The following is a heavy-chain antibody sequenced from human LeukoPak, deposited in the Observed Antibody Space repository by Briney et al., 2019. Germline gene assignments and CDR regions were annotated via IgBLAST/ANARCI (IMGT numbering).Heavy chain of an antibody. J-gene: IGHJ6*02. D-gene: IGHD3-22*01. V-gene: IGHV3-49*03. CDR1: GFTFGDYA. CDR3: TREHHPFSSGYYRFGYYYYGMDV. CDR2: IRSKAYGGTT. Sequence: PGGSLRLSCTASGFTFGDYAMSWFRQAPGKGLEWVGFIRSKAYGGTTEYAASVKGRFTISRDDSKSIAYLQMNSLKTEDTAVYYCTREHHPFSSGYYRFGYYYYGMDVWGQGTTVIVSS.